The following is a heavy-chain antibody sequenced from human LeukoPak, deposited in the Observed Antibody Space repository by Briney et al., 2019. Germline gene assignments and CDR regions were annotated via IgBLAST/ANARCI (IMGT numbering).Heavy chain of an antibody. D-gene: IGHD6-19*01. V-gene: IGHV4-4*07. J-gene: IGHJ4*02. CDR2: IYTSGST. CDR1: GGSISSYY. Sequence: SETLSLTCTVSGGSISSYYWSWIRQPAGKGLEWIGRIYTSGSTNYNPSLKSRVTMSVDTTKNQLSLKLSSVTAADTVVYYCARALAVAGTAGDYWGQGTLVTVSS. CDR3: ARALAVAGTAGDY.